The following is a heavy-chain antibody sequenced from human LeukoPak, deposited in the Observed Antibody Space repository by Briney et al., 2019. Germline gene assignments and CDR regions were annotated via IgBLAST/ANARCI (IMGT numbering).Heavy chain of an antibody. CDR2: IYPGDSDT. D-gene: IGHD2-2*01. CDR3: ARITSQDCSSTSCYSGWFDP. Sequence: GESLKISCKGSGYSFTSYWIGWVRQMPGKGLEWMGIIYPGDSDTRYSPSFQGQVTISADKSISTAYLQWSSLKASDTAMYYCARITSQDCSSTSCYSGWFDPWGQGTLVTVSS. V-gene: IGHV5-51*01. CDR1: GYSFTSYW. J-gene: IGHJ5*02.